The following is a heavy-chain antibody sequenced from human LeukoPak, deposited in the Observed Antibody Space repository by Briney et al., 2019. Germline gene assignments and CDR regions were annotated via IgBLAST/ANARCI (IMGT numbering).Heavy chain of an antibody. CDR2: MNPNSGNT. Sequence: ASVKVSCKASGYTFTGYYMHWVRQATGQGLEWMGWMNPNSGNTGYAQKFQGRVTITRNTSISTAYMELSSLRSEDTAVYYCARVKGRYYYDSSGYSRCGYYMDVWGKGTTVTVSS. V-gene: IGHV1-8*03. CDR3: ARVKGRYYYDSSGYSRCGYYMDV. D-gene: IGHD3-22*01. J-gene: IGHJ6*03. CDR1: GYTFTGYY.